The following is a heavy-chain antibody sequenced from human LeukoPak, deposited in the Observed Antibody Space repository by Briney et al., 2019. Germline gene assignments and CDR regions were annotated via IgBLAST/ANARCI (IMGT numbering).Heavy chain of an antibody. CDR3: ARGDLGEYFDY. J-gene: IGHJ4*02. V-gene: IGHV1-18*01. Sequence: ASVKVSCKASGYTFINYGVNWVRQAPGQGLERMGWISAYNANTNYAQKLQGRVTMTTDTSTSTAYMELRSLRSDDTAVYYCARGDLGEYFDYWGQGTLVTVSS. CDR2: ISAYNANT. CDR1: GYTFINYG.